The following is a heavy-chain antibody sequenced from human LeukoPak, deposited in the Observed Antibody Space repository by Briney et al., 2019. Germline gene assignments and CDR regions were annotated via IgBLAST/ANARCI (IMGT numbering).Heavy chain of an antibody. CDR3: ARDPARYCSGGSCYHTYYYYGMDV. CDR2: ISYDGSNK. J-gene: IGHJ6*04. D-gene: IGHD2-15*01. V-gene: IGHV3-30*04. Sequence: GGSLRLSCAASGFTFSSYAMHWVRQAPGKGLEWVAVISYDGSNKYYADSVKGRFTISRDNSKNTLYLQMNSLRAEDTAVYYCARDPARYCSGGSCYHTYYYYGMDVWGKGTTVTVSS. CDR1: GFTFSSYA.